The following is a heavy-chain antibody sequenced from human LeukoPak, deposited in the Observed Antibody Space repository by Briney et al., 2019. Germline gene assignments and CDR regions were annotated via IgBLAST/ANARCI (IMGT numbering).Heavy chain of an antibody. CDR1: GFTLSSYA. J-gene: IGHJ4*02. D-gene: IGHD2-21*02. CDR2: ISGNGGST. Sequence: PGGSLRLSCSASGFTLSSYAMHWVRQAPGKGLEYVSAISGNGGSTYYADSVKGRFTISRDNSKNTLYLQMNRLRPEDTAVYYCARGTVTAPDYWGQGTLVTVSS. CDR3: ARGTVTAPDY. V-gene: IGHV3-64*04.